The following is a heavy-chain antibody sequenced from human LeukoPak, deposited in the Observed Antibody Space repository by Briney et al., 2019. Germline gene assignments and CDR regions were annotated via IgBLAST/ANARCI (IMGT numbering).Heavy chain of an antibody. CDR3: AIEVGGFGSRVSNWFDS. V-gene: IGHV4-4*07. D-gene: IGHD3-10*01. CDR2: IYASWNS. CDR1: GDSINTYY. Sequence: SETLSLTCSVSGDSINTYYWSWVRQSAGKGLEWIGRIYASWNSNYNPSLKSRVTMSLDTSKNHFSLRLTSITAADTAVYYCAIEVGGFGSRVSNWFDSWGQGTLVTVSS. J-gene: IGHJ5*01.